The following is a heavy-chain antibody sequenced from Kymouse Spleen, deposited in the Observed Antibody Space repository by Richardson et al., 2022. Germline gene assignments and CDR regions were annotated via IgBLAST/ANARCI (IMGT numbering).Heavy chain of an antibody. D-gene: IGHD4-11,IGHD4-11*01. CDR3: ARPDYSNYESWFDP. CDR1: GGSISSSSYY. CDR2: IYYSGST. J-gene: IGHJ5*02. V-gene: IGHV4-39*01. Sequence: QLQLQESGPGLVKPSETLSLTCTVSGGSISSSSYYWGWIRQPPGKGLEWIGSIYYSGSTYYNPSLKSRVTISVDTSKNQFSLKLSSVTAADTAVYYCARPDYSNYESWFDPWGQGTLVTVSS.